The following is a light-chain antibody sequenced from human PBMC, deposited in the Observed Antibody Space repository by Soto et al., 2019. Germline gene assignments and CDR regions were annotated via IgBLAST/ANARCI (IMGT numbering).Light chain of an antibody. CDR1: QSVSSY. Sequence: EIVLTQSPATLSLSPGERATLSGRASQSVSSYLAWYQQKPGQAPRLLIYDASNRATGIPARFSGSGSGTDFTLTISSLQAEDFSVFYCQQYDNWPWTFGQGTKVDIK. V-gene: IGKV3-11*01. CDR3: QQYDNWPWT. J-gene: IGKJ1*01. CDR2: DAS.